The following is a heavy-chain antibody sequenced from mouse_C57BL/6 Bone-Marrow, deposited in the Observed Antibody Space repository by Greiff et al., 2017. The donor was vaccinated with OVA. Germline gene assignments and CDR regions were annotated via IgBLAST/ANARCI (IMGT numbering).Heavy chain of an antibody. CDR1: GFTFSDYG. CDR3: AMGLWDYDVYFDV. D-gene: IGHD2-4*01. CDR2: ISSGSSTI. J-gene: IGHJ1*03. Sequence: EVKVEESGGGLVKPGGSLKLSCAASGFTFSDYGMHWVRQAPEKGLEWVAYISSGSSTIYYADTVKGRFTISRDNAKNTLFLQMTSLRSEDTAMYYCAMGLWDYDVYFDVWGTGTTVTVSS. V-gene: IGHV5-17*01.